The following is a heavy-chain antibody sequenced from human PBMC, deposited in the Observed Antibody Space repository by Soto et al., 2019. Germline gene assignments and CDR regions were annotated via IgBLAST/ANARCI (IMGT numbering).Heavy chain of an antibody. CDR2: IYPGDSDT. CDR1: GYSFTSYW. CDR3: ARTAAAAKYYYGVDV. J-gene: IGHJ6*02. D-gene: IGHD6-13*01. V-gene: IGHV5-51*01. Sequence: GESLKISCKGSGYSFTSYWIGWVRQMPGKGLGWMGIIYPGDSDTRYSPSFQGQVTISADKSISTAYLQWSSQKASDTAIYYCARTAAAAKYYYGVDVWGQGTTVTVSS.